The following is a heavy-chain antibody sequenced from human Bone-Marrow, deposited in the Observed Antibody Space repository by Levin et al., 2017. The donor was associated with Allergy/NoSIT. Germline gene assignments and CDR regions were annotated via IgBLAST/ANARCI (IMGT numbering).Heavy chain of an antibody. D-gene: IGHD2-2*01. CDR1: GFTFSSYG. CDR2: IWYDGSNK. V-gene: IGHV3-33*01. J-gene: IGHJ6*03. Sequence: TGGSLRLSCAASGFTFSSYGMHWVRQAPGKGLEWVAVIWYDGSNKYYADSVKGRFTISRDNSKNTLYLQMNSLRAEDTAVYYCARDSVGSQPQRYYYYYMDVWGKGTTVTVSS. CDR3: ARDSVGSQPQRYYYYYMDV.